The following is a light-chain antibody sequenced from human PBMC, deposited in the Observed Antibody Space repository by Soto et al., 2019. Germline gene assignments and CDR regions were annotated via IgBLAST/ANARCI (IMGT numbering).Light chain of an antibody. Sequence: DVVMTQSPLSLPVTLGQPAPISCRSSQSLVSSDGNTFLNWFHQRPGQSPRRLIYKVSNRDSGVPDRFSGSGSGTDFTLKISRVEAEDVGVYYCMQGTHWPRTFGQGTKVEIK. V-gene: IGKV2-30*01. CDR2: KVS. CDR3: MQGTHWPRT. J-gene: IGKJ1*01. CDR1: QSLVSSDGNTF.